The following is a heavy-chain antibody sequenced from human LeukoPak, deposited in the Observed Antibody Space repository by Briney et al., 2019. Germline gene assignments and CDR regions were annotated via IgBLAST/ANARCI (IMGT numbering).Heavy chain of an antibody. V-gene: IGHV3-15*01. D-gene: IGHD3-16*01. CDR1: GFTLSNAW. CDR2: IKSKTNGETR. CDR3: AKAYDYVGWYFDL. J-gene: IGHJ2*01. Sequence: GGSLRLSCAASGFTLSNAWMNWVRQAPGKGLEWVGLIKSKTNGETRDYAAPVKGRFTISRDDSDNTLYLQMNSLKNEDTAVYYCAKAYDYVGWYFDLWGRGTLVTVSS.